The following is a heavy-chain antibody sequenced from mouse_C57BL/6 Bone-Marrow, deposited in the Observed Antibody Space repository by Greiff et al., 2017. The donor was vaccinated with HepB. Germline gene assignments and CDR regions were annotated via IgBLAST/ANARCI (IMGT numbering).Heavy chain of an antibody. J-gene: IGHJ4*01. CDR2: IYPGSGNT. V-gene: IGHV1-84*01. CDR3: ARPYYYDSSDYAMDY. D-gene: IGHD1-1*01. Sequence: QVQLQHSGPELVKPGASVKISCKASGYTFTDYYINWVKQRPGQGLEWIGWIYPGSGNTKYTEKFKGKATLTVDTSYSTAYRQLSSLTSEDSAVYFCARPYYYDSSDYAMDYWGQGTSVTVSS. CDR1: GYTFTDYY.